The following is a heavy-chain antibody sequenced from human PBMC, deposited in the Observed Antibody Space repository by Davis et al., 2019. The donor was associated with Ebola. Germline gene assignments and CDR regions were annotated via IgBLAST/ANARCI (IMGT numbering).Heavy chain of an antibody. CDR2: ISYDGSNK. V-gene: IGHV3-30*18. Sequence: GESLKISCAASGFTFSSYGMHWVRQAPGKGLEWVAVISYDGSNKYYADSVKGRFTISRDNSKNTLYLQMNSLRAEDTAVYYCAKERVVNNLYYYYGMDVWGKGTTVTVSS. J-gene: IGHJ6*04. CDR1: GFTFSSYG. CDR3: AKERVVNNLYYYYGMDV. D-gene: IGHD3-22*01.